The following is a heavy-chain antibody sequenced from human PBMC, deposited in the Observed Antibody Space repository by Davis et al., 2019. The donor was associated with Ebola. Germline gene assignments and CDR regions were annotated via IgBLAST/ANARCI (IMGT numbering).Heavy chain of an antibody. D-gene: IGHD1-1*01. CDR3: ARTPNAYNYFDS. J-gene: IGHJ4*02. CDR2: ISGSGGST. Sequence: PGGSLRLSCPASGFTFNKHAMSWVRRAAGKGLEWVSSISGSGGSTAYADSVKGRFTISRDNDKKLLYLEMNSLRLEDTAVYYCARTPNAYNYFDSWGQGTLLTVSS. V-gene: IGHV3-23*01. CDR1: GFTFNKHA.